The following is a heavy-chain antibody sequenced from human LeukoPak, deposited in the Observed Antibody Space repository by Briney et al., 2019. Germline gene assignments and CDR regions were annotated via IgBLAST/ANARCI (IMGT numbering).Heavy chain of an antibody. J-gene: IGHJ6*02. Sequence: ASVKVSCKASGYTFTGYYMHWVRQAPGQGLEWMGWINPNSGGTNYAQKLQGRVTMTTDTSTSTAYMELRSLRSDDTAVYYCARGVDGYCSSTSCFDYYGMDVWGQGTTVTVSS. V-gene: IGHV1-2*02. D-gene: IGHD2-2*03. CDR1: GYTFTGYY. CDR3: ARGVDGYCSSTSCFDYYGMDV. CDR2: INPNSGGT.